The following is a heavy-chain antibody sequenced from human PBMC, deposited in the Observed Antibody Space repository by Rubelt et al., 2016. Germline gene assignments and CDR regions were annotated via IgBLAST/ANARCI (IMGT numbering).Heavy chain of an antibody. Sequence: QVPLVQSGAEVKKPGASVKVSCKASGYTFTSYAMHWVRQAPGQRLEWMGWINAGNGTTKYSQKFQGRVTITRETSASTAYMELSSLRSEDTAVYYCASPPIVVVPAAITDYYYGMDVWGQGTTVTVSS. CDR1: GYTFTSYA. V-gene: IGHV1-3*01. CDR2: INAGNGTT. CDR3: ASPPIVVVPAAITDYYYGMDV. J-gene: IGHJ6*02. D-gene: IGHD2-2*02.